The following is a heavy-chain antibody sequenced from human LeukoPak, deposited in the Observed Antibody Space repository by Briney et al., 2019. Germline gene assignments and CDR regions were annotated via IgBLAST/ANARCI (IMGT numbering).Heavy chain of an antibody. CDR2: IWYDGSKK. D-gene: IGHD3-22*01. J-gene: IGHJ4*02. V-gene: IGHV3-33*06. Sequence: GGSLRLSCAASGFTFNSNGMHWVRQAPGKGLEWVAVIWYDGSKKYYADSVKGRFTISRDNSKDTLLLQMNSLRAEDTAVYYCAKDYYDSSPGYFDYWGQGTLVTVSS. CDR1: GFTFNSNG. CDR3: AKDYYDSSPGYFDY.